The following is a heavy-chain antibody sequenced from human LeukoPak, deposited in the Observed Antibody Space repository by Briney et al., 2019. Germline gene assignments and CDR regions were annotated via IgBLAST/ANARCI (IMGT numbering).Heavy chain of an antibody. J-gene: IGHJ4*02. V-gene: IGHV3-33*01. CDR2: IWYDGSNK. D-gene: IGHD6-19*01. CDR3: ARVPLSGYSSGWPDY. CDR1: GFTFSSYG. Sequence: GGSLRLSCAASGFTFSSYGMHWVRQAPGKGLEWVAVIWYDGSNKYYADSVMGRFTISRDNSKNTLYLQMNSLRAEDTAVYYCARVPLSGYSSGWPDYWGQGTLVTVSS.